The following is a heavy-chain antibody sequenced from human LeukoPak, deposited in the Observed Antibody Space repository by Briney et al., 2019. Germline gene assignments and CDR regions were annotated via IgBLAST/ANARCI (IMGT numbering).Heavy chain of an antibody. J-gene: IGHJ4*02. D-gene: IGHD6-13*01. Sequence: PSETLSLTCTVSGGSISTYYWNWIRQPAGKGLEWIGRIYTSGSTKYNPSLKSRVTMSVDTSKNQFSLQLSSVTAADTAMYYCASQGTSSWYSPPFDYWGQGTLVTVSS. CDR2: IYTSGST. V-gene: IGHV4-4*07. CDR1: GGSISTYY. CDR3: ASQGTSSWYSPPFDY.